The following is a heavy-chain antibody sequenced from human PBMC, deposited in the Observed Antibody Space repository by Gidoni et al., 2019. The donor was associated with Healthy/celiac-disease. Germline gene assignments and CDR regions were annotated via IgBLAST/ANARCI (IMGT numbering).Heavy chain of an antibody. CDR2: IYWDDDK. D-gene: IGHD3-3*01. V-gene: IGHV2-5*02. Sequence: QITLKESGPTLVKPTQTLTLTCTFSGFSLSTSGVGVGWIRQPPGKALEWLALIYWDDDKRYSPSLKSRLTITKDTSKNQVVLTMTNMDPVDTATYYCAHSPNPDGYDFWSGYHLHRTFDPWGQGTLVTVSS. J-gene: IGHJ5*02. CDR3: AHSPNPDGYDFWSGYHLHRTFDP. CDR1: GFSLSTSGVG.